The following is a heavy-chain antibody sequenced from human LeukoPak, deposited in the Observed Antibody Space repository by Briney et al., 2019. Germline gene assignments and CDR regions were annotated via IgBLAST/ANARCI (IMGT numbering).Heavy chain of an antibody. J-gene: IGHJ6*03. D-gene: IGHD3-9*01. V-gene: IGHV1-69*05. CDR1: GGTFSSYA. CDR3: ARGDFDWQKGSFRTKIQRDYYYYYMDV. CDR2: IIPIFGTA. Sequence: ASVTVSSTASGGTFSSYAISWVRRAPGPGVEWMGGIIPIFGTANYAQKFQGRVTITTDESTSTAYMELSSLRSEDTAVYYCARGDFDWQKGSFRTKIQRDYYYYYMDVWGKGTTVTVSS.